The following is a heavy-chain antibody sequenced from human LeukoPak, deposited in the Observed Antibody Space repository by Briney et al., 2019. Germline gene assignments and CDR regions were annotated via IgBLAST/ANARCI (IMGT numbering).Heavy chain of an antibody. CDR2: INPNSGGT. J-gene: IGHJ4*02. Sequence: GASVKVSCKASGYTFTGYYMHWVRQAPGQGLEWMGRINPNSGGTNYAQKFQGRVTISADKSISTAYLQWSSLKASDTAMYYCARITGTLDYWGQGTLVTVSS. CDR1: GYTFTGYY. V-gene: IGHV1-2*06. D-gene: IGHD1-20*01. CDR3: ARITGTLDY.